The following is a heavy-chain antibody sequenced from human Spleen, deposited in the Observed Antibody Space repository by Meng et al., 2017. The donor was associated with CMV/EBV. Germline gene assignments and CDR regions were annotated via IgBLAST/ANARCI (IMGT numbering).Heavy chain of an antibody. CDR1: GGSFSHSDYY. Sequence: SETLSLTCTVSGGSFSHSDYYWGWVRQPPGKGLEWIGYIYYSGSTNYNPSLKSRVTISVDTSKNQFSLKLSSVTAADTAVYYCARFVGAAVRGGYGMDVWGQGTTVTVSS. D-gene: IGHD3-10*01. CDR3: ARFVGAAVRGGYGMDV. J-gene: IGHJ6*02. CDR2: IYYSGST. V-gene: IGHV4-61*08.